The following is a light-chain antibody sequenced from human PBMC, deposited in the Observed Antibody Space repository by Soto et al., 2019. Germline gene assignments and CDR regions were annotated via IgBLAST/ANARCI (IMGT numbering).Light chain of an antibody. CDR1: SSDVGGYNL. V-gene: IGLV2-23*01. CDR3: CSYAGSSTVV. Sequence: QSALTQPASVSGSPGQSITISCTGTSSDVGGYNLVSWYQQQPDKAPKLMIFDGNFRPSGVSNRYSGSKFGNTASLTISGLQAEDEADYYCCSYAGSSTVVFGTGTKLTVL. J-gene: IGLJ1*01. CDR2: DGN.